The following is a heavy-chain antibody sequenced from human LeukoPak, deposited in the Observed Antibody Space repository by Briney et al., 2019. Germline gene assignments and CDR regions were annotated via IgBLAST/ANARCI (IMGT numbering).Heavy chain of an antibody. J-gene: IGHJ3*02. Sequence: GESLKISWKSSGYSFTSYWIGLVPQMPGKGLEGVGIIYPGDSDTRYSPSFQGQVTISADKSISTAYLQWSSLKASDTAMYYCATPRWGYDILSAFDIWGQGTMVTVSS. CDR2: IYPGDSDT. CDR3: ATPRWGYDILSAFDI. D-gene: IGHD3-9*01. V-gene: IGHV5-51*01. CDR1: GYSFTSYW.